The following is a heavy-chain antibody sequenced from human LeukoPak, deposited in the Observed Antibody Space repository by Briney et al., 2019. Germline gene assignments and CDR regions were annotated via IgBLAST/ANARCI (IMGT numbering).Heavy chain of an antibody. CDR3: AKGLRESVPSVFDY. D-gene: IGHD6-19*01. CDR2: ISWNSGSI. CDR1: GFTFGDYA. V-gene: IGHV3-9*01. J-gene: IGHJ4*02. Sequence: GRSLRLSCAASGFTFGDYAMHWVRQAPGKGLEWVSGISWNSGSIGYADSVKGRFTISRDNAKNSLHLQMNSLRAEDTALYYCAKGLRESVPSVFDYWGQGTLVTVSS.